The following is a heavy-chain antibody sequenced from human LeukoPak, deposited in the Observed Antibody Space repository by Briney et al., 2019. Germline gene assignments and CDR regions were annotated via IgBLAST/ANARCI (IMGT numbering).Heavy chain of an antibody. J-gene: IGHJ6*03. D-gene: IGHD6-13*01. CDR2: INPNSGGA. V-gene: IGHV1-2*02. CDR3: ARSSPPTYYHFYYYMDV. CDR1: GYTFTCYY. Sequence: ASVTLSFTASGYTFTCYYMHWVRQAPGQGLEWMGWINPNSGGAKYAQNFQGRVIMTTDTSISTAYMELSSLRSDDTAVYYCARSSPPTYYHFYYYMDVWGKGSTVTVSS.